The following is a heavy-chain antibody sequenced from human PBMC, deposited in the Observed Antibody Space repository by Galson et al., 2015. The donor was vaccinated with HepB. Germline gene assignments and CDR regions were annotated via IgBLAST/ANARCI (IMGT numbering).Heavy chain of an antibody. CDR3: ARDLAIAAAGGDY. D-gene: IGHD6-13*01. CDR1: GFTFSDYY. V-gene: IGHV3-11*06. CDR2: ICSSSSYT. Sequence: SLRLSCAASGFTFSDYYMSWIRQAPGKGLEWVSYICSSSSYTNYADSVKGRFTISRDNAKNSLYLQMNSLRAEDTAVYYCARDLAIAAAGGDYWGQGTLVTVSS. J-gene: IGHJ4*02.